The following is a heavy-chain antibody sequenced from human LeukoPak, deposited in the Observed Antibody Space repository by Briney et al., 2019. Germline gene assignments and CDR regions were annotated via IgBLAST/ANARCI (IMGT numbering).Heavy chain of an antibody. CDR3: ARSLRYFDWLLTY. V-gene: IGHV3-7*01. D-gene: IGHD3-9*01. J-gene: IGHJ4*02. CDR1: GFTFSSYV. Sequence: QAGGSLRLSCATSGFTFSSYVMSWVRQAPGKGLEWVANIKQDGSEKYYVDSVKGRFTISRDNAKNSLYLQMNSLRAEDTAVYYCARSLRYFDWLLTYWGQGTLVTVSS. CDR2: IKQDGSEK.